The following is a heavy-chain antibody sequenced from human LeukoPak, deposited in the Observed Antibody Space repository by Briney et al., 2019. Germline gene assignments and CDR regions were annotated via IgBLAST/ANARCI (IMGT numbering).Heavy chain of an antibody. J-gene: IGHJ5*02. V-gene: IGHV1-2*02. Sequence: ASVKVSCKSSGYTFTNYGISWVRQAPGQGLEWMGWINPNNGGTNYAQKFQGRVTMTRDTSISTAYMELSRLRSDDTAVYYCAREGAPAADTNWFDPWGQGTLVTVSS. CDR3: AREGAPAADTNWFDP. CDR2: INPNNGGT. D-gene: IGHD6-13*01. CDR1: GYTFTNYG.